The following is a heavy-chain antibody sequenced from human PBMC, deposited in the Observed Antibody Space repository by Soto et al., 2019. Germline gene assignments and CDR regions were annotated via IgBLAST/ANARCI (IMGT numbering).Heavy chain of an antibody. CDR3: ARRITMVRGPYYYYGLDV. V-gene: IGHV3-48*02. J-gene: IGHJ6*02. Sequence: GESLKISCAASGFTFSSHAMNWVRQAPGKGLEWVSFISSTSSTKNYADSVKGRFTISRDNAKNSLYLQMSSLRDEDTAVYYCARRITMVRGPYYYYGLDVWGQGTTVTVS. CDR1: GFTFSSHA. D-gene: IGHD3-10*01. CDR2: ISSTSSTK.